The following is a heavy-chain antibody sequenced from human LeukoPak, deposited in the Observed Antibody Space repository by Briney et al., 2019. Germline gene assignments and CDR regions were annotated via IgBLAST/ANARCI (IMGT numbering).Heavy chain of an antibody. CDR3: ARATSGGYQFDY. D-gene: IGHD1-26*01. J-gene: IGHJ4*02. Sequence: GASVKVSCKTSGYTFTGYYMHWVRQAPGQGLEWMGRINPNSGGTNYAQKFQGGVTMTRDTSISTAYMELSRLRSDDTALYYCARATSGGYQFDYWGQGTLVTVSS. CDR2: INPNSGGT. V-gene: IGHV1-2*06. CDR1: GYTFTGYY.